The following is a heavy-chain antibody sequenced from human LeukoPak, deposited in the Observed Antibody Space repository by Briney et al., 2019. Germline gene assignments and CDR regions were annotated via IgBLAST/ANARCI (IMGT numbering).Heavy chain of an antibody. V-gene: IGHV1-2*06. Sequence: ASVKVSRKASGYTFTGYYIHWVRQAPGQGLEWMGRINPNSGGTNYAQKFQGRVTMTRDTSISTAYMELSRLRSDDTAVYYCARPHTVLYNWFDPWGQGTLVTVSP. D-gene: IGHD4-11*01. CDR2: INPNSGGT. J-gene: IGHJ5*02. CDR1: GYTFTGYY. CDR3: ARPHTVLYNWFDP.